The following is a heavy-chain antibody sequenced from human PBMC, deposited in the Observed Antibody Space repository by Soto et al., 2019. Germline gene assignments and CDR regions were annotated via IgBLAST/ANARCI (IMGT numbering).Heavy chain of an antibody. J-gene: IGHJ5*02. CDR2: ISYDGTDK. Sequence: QVHLVESGGGVVQPGRSLTISCVGSGFAFSTYGMHWVRQAPAKGLEWVALISYDGTDKYYADSVKGRFSISRDNSKQTLSLQMDSLRPEDTAMYYCAKDFGAWSDSWGQGTLVNVSS. D-gene: IGHD6-19*01. V-gene: IGHV3-30*18. CDR1: GFAFSTYG. CDR3: AKDFGAWSDS.